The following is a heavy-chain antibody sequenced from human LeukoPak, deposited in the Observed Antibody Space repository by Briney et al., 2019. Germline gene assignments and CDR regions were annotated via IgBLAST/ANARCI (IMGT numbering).Heavy chain of an antibody. CDR1: GFTFSDYY. D-gene: IGHD6-13*01. CDR2: ISSSVSTI. J-gene: IGHJ6*02. CDR3: ARDDIAAAGTSDYYYYYGMDV. Sequence: GGSLRLSCAASGFTFSDYYMSWIRQAPGKGLEWVSYISSSVSTIYYADSVKGRFTISRDNAKNSLYLQMDSLRAEDTAVYYCARDDIAAAGTSDYYYYYGMDVWGQGTTVTVSS. V-gene: IGHV3-11*01.